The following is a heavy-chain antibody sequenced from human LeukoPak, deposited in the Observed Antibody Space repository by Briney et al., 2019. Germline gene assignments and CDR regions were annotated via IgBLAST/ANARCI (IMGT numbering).Heavy chain of an antibody. J-gene: IGHJ6*02. CDR3: ARHQTPNYDILTGYPYYYYYGMDV. D-gene: IGHD3-9*01. CDR2: IYYSGST. CDR1: GGSISSYY. Sequence: SETLSLTCTVSGGSISSYYWSWIRQPPGKGLEWIGYIYYSGSTNYNPSLKSRVTISVDTSKNQFSQKLSSVTAGDTAVYYCARHQTPNYDILTGYPYYYYYGMDVWGQGTTVTVSS. V-gene: IGHV4-59*08.